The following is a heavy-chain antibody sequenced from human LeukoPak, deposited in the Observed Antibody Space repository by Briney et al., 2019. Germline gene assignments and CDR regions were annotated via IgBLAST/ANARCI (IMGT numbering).Heavy chain of an antibody. J-gene: IGHJ4*02. Sequence: PGESLRLSCAASGFTFSDHYMDWVRQAPGKGLEWVGRTRNKANSYTTEYAASVKGRFTISRDDSKNSLYLQMNSLRAEDTAVYYCARKDPRGWLHDYWGQGTLVTVSS. D-gene: IGHD5-24*01. CDR1: GFTFSDHY. CDR2: TRNKANSYTT. V-gene: IGHV3-72*01. CDR3: ARKDPRGWLHDY.